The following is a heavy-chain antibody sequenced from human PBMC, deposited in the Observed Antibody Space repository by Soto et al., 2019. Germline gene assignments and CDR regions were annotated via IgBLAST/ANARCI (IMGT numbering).Heavy chain of an antibody. CDR3: ARAQSTRYRSGGSCYSAFDY. J-gene: IGHJ4*02. V-gene: IGHV1-69*01. CDR1: GGTFSSYA. Sequence: SVERSCKTSGGTFSSYAISWVRQYPGQGLEVMGGIIPIFGTANYAHKFQGRVTITADESTSTAYMELSSLRSEDTAVYYCARAQSTRYRSGGSCYSAFDYWGQGTLVTVFS. D-gene: IGHD2-15*01. CDR2: IIPIFGTA.